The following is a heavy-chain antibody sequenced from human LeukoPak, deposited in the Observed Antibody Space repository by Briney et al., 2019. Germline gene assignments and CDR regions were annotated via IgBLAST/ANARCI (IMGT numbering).Heavy chain of an antibody. V-gene: IGHV4-4*07. CDR2: IYPRESP. D-gene: IGHD5-12*01. Sequence: SETLSLTCTVSGGSISSYSWSWMRQPAGKGLEWIGRIYPRESPNYNPSLKSRVIMSVDKSRNQFSLKLRSVTAADTAVYYCAREWHHVFDYWGQGNLVTVSP. J-gene: IGHJ4*02. CDR3: AREWHHVFDY. CDR1: GGSISSYS.